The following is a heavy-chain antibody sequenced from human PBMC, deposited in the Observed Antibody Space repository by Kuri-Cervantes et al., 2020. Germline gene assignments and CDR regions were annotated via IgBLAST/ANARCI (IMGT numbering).Heavy chain of an antibody. V-gene: IGHV3-21*01. J-gene: IGHJ6*03. CDR3: ARAPRIAVAGTVDYYYYMDV. Sequence: GESLKISCAASGFTFSSYSMNWVRQAPGKGLEWVASISSSSTYINYADAVKGRFTISRDNAKNSLYLQMNSLRVEDTAVYYCARAPRIAVAGTVDYYYYMDVWGKGTTVTVSS. CDR1: GFTFSSYS. CDR2: ISSSSTYI. D-gene: IGHD6-19*01.